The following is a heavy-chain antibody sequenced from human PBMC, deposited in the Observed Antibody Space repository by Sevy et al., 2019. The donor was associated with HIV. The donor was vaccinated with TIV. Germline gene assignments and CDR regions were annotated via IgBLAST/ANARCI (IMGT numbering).Heavy chain of an antibody. CDR1: GFTFCKYS. CDR2: FSFGCGEI. V-gene: IGHV3-23*01. J-gene: IGHJ4*02. CDR3: AREGCTRPHDY. Sequence: GGSLRLSCAASGFTFCKYSMSWVRQPPGKGLEWVSTFSFGCGEINYADSVKGRFTISRDNSKSSVYLQMNNLRAEDTALYYCAREGCTRPHDYWGQGTLVTVSS. D-gene: IGHD2-8*01.